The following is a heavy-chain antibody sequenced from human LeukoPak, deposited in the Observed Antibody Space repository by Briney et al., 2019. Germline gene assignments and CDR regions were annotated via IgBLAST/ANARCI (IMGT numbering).Heavy chain of an antibody. CDR2: INHSGST. V-gene: IGHV4-34*01. J-gene: IGHJ4*02. CDR3: ARVTGYSDPSTRFGLDY. Sequence: SETLSLTCAVYSESFSDYYWSWIRQPPGKGLEWIGEINHSGSTNYNPSLASRVTISVDTSKKQFSMKLTSVTAADTAVYYCARVTGYSDPSTRFGLDYWGQGTLATVSS. D-gene: IGHD3-10*01. CDR1: SESFSDYY.